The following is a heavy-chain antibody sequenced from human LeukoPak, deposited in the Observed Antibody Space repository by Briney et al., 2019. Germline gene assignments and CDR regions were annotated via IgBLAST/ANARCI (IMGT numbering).Heavy chain of an antibody. CDR2: ISYDGSRK. CDR1: GFTFSNYG. Sequence: GGSLRLSCAASGFTFSNYGIHWVRQAPGEGLEWVALISYDGSRKYYADSVKGRFTVSRDNSKNTLYLQMNSLRAEDTAVCYCAKDLWSFSGAFDIWGQGTMVTVSS. V-gene: IGHV3-30*18. CDR3: AKDLWSFSGAFDI. J-gene: IGHJ3*02. D-gene: IGHD3-10*01.